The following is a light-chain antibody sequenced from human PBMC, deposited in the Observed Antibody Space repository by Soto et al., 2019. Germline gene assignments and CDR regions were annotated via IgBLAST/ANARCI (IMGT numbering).Light chain of an antibody. J-gene: IGKJ3*01. V-gene: IGKV1-5*01. CDR3: QQYNSYSPI. CDR2: DAS. Sequence: DIQMTQSPSTLSASVGDRVTITCRASQSISSWLAWYQQKPGKAPKLLIYDASSLESGVPSRFSGSGSGTEFTLTISNLQPDDFATYYCQQYNSYSPIFGPGTKVDIK. CDR1: QSISSW.